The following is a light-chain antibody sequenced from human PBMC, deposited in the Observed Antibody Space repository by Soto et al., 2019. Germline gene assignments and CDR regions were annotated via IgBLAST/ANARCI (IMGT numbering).Light chain of an antibody. Sequence: AIQMTQSPSSLSASVGDRVTITCRASQGIRNDLGWYQQKPGKAPKILIYAASSLQSGVPSRFSGSGSVTHFTLTISSLQHDDFATYYCLLYYSYPRTFGQGTKVEIK. CDR2: AAS. V-gene: IGKV1-6*01. CDR3: LLYYSYPRT. J-gene: IGKJ1*01. CDR1: QGIRND.